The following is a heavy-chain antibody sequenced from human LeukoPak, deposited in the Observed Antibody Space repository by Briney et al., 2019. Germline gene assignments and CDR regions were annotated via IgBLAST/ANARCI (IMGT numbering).Heavy chain of an antibody. V-gene: IGHV1-3*01. CDR3: AISIAVAGTFDY. Sequence: ASVKVSCKASGYTFTSYAIHWVRQAPGQRLEWMGWINAGNGNTKYSQKFQGRVTITRDTSASTAYMELSSLRSEDTAVYYCAISIAVAGTFDYWGQGTLVTVSS. CDR1: GYTFTSYA. CDR2: INAGNGNT. J-gene: IGHJ4*02. D-gene: IGHD6-19*01.